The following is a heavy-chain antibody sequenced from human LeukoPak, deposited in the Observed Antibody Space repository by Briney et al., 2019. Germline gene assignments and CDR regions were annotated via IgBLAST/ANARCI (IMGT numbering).Heavy chain of an antibody. D-gene: IGHD2-15*01. CDR3: ATDPSRSGGSCYYI. J-gene: IGHJ4*02. CDR2: FDPEDGET. CDR1: GYTLTELS. V-gene: IGHV1-24*01. Sequence: ASVKVSCKVSGYTLTELSMHWVRQAPGKGLEWMGGFDPEDGETIYARKFQGRVTMTEDTSTDTAYMELSSLRSEDTAVYYCATDPSRSGGSCYYIWGQGTLVTVSS.